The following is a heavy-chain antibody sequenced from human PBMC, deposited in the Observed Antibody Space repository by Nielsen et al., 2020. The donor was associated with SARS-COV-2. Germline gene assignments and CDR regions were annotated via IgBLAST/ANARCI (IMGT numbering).Heavy chain of an antibody. J-gene: IGHJ6*02. V-gene: IGHV1-24*01. Sequence: ASVKVSCKVSGYTLTELSMHWVRQAPGKGLEWMGGFDPEDGETIYAQKFQGRVTMTEDTSTDTAYMELRSLRSDDTAVYYCARVERRITIFGVVISMDVWGQGTTVTVSS. CDR3: ARVERRITIFGVVISMDV. CDR1: GYTLTELS. D-gene: IGHD3-3*01. CDR2: FDPEDGET.